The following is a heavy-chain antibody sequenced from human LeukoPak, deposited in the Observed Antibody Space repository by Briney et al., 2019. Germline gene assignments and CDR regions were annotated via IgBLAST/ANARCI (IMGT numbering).Heavy chain of an antibody. D-gene: IGHD3-22*01. CDR2: IRNSGRT. Sequence: PSETLSLTPTLSDGSISSYYWSWIPQPPRQGLEWLAYIRNSGRTNYNPSLKSRLTISLDTSKNEFSLNVRSVTAADTAVYYCARHCRYDSAGYQDDFDIWGQGTMVTVSS. J-gene: IGHJ3*02. V-gene: IGHV4-59*08. CDR1: DGSISSYY. CDR3: ARHCRYDSAGYQDDFDI.